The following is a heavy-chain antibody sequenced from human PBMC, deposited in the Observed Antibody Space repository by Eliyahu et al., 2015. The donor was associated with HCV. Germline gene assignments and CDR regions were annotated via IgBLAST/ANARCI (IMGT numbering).Heavy chain of an antibody. D-gene: IGHD3-22*01. CDR2: IFSNDEK. CDR3: ARIPPIVVFRKGTLGYYFDY. CDR1: GFSLSNARMG. Sequence: QVTLKESGPVLVKPTETLTLTCTVSGFSLSNARMGVSWIRQPPGKALEWLAHIFSNDEKSYRTSLKSRLTISKDTSKSQVVLTMTNMDPVDTATYYCARIPPIVVFRKGTLGYYFDYWGQGTLVTVSS. J-gene: IGHJ4*02. V-gene: IGHV2-26*01.